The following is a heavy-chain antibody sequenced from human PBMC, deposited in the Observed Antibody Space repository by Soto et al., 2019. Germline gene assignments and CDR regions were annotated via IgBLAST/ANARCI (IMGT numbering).Heavy chain of an antibody. J-gene: IGHJ6*02. CDR2: IGHSGSA. Sequence: QVQLQQWGAGLLKPSETLSLTCAVYGGSFSGYYWTWIRQPPGKGLEWVGEIGHSGSATYSPSLKSRVTMSVDTSNIQFSLRLSSVTAADTAVYYCARGGNCIVSSCPLGSHYGMDVWGQGTTVTVSS. V-gene: IGHV4-34*01. D-gene: IGHD2-15*01. CDR1: GGSFSGYY. CDR3: ARGGNCIVSSCPLGSHYGMDV.